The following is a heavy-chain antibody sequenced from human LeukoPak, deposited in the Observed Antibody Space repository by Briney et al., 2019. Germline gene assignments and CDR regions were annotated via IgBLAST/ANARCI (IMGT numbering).Heavy chain of an antibody. V-gene: IGHV1-18*01. CDR1: GYTFTNYG. Sequence: ASVKVSCKASGYTFTNYGISWVRQAPGQGLEWMGWISAYNGNTDYAQKFQGRVTMTRNTSISTAYMELSSLRSEDTAVYYCARGRGSGHKENWFDPWGQGTLVTVSS. CDR3: ARGRGSGHKENWFDP. CDR2: ISAYNGNT. J-gene: IGHJ5*02. D-gene: IGHD6-19*01.